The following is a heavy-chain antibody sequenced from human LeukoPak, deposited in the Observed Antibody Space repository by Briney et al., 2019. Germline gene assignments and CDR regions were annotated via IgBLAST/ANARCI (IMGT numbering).Heavy chain of an antibody. J-gene: IGHJ4*02. D-gene: IGHD2-15*01. V-gene: IGHV1-69*13. CDR1: GGTFSSYA. CDR3: ARALYCSGGSCYSAYYFDY. CDR2: IIPIFGTA. Sequence: SVKVSCKASGGTFSSYAISWVRQAPGQGLEWMGGIIPIFGTANYAQKFQGRVTITADESTSTAYMELSSLRSEDTAVYYCARALYCSGGSCYSAYYFDYWGQGTLVTVSS.